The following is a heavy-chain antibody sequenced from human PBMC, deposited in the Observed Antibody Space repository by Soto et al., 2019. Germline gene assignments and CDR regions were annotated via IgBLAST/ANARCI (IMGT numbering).Heavy chain of an antibody. D-gene: IGHD3-10*01. CDR1: GFIFSNYV. Sequence: QVQLVESGGGVVQPGRSLRLSCTASGFIFSNYVMYWFRQAPGKGLEWVAFMSYDGTTNSYADSVKGRFTISRDNSQTTLYLQMNSLRPEDTGVYYCARDVLWSRYFDYWGQGSLVTVSS. J-gene: IGHJ4*02. V-gene: IGHV3-30-3*01. CDR2: MSYDGTTN. CDR3: ARDVLWSRYFDY.